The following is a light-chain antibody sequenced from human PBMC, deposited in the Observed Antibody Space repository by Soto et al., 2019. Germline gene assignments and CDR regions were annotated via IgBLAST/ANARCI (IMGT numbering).Light chain of an antibody. V-gene: IGKV3-20*01. CDR3: QQYGSSPRT. CDR2: GAS. J-gene: IGKJ2*01. CDR1: QSVSSSN. Sequence: ETVLTQSPGTLSLSPGERATLSWRASQSVSSSNLAWYQQKPGQAPRLLIYGASSRATGIPDRFSGSGSGTDFTLTISRLEPEDFAVYYCQQYGSSPRTFGQGTKVEIK.